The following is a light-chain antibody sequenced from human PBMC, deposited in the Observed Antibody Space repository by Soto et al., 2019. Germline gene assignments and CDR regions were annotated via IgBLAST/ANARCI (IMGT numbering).Light chain of an antibody. Sequence: DIVMTQSPDSLAVSLGERATINCKSSQNILYSPNNKNYLAWYQQKPGQPPKLLTYWASTRQSGVPDRFSGSVSETDFTLTISSVQSEDVAVYYCLQYYNSYTFGQGTKLEI. CDR1: QNILYSPNNKNY. V-gene: IGKV4-1*01. J-gene: IGKJ2*01. CDR2: WAS. CDR3: LQYYNSYT.